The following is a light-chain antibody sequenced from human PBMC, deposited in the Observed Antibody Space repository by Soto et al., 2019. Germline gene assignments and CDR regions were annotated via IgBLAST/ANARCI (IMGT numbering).Light chain of an antibody. CDR3: QQYNNWPRT. CDR2: GAS. CDR1: QSVSSK. Sequence: EIVMTQSPATLSVSPGERATLSCRASQSVSSKLGWYQQKPGQAPRLLIYGASIRATGIPARFSGSGSGTELTLTISSLQSEDFAVYYCQQYNNWPRTFGPGTKVDI. J-gene: IGKJ3*01. V-gene: IGKV3-15*01.